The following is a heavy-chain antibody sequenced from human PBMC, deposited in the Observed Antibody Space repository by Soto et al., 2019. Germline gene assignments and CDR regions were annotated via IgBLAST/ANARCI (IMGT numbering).Heavy chain of an antibody. J-gene: IGHJ3*01. V-gene: IGHV1-18*04. CDR2: ISAYNGKT. CDR3: ATVFIIARIAADGDVFAF. D-gene: IGHD6-13*01. CDR1: GYTFTSYG. Sequence: GASVKVSCKASGYTFTSYGISWVRHAPGQGHEWMGWISAYNGKTNYAQKLQGRVTMTADTSTITAYMELSSLRPEDTAVYYCATVFIIARIAADGDVFAFWGQGTMVIVSS.